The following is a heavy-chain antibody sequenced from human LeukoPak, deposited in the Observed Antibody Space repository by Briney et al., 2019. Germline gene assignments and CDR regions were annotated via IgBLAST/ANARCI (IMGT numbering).Heavy chain of an antibody. CDR2: IRSKAYGGTT. CDR3: TRGGELLDY. Sequence: TGRSLRLSCTASGFTFGDYAMSWVRQAPGKGLEWVGFIRSKAYGGTTEYAASVKGRFTISRDDSKSIAYLQMNSLKTEDTAVCYCTRGGELLDYWGQGTLVTVSS. V-gene: IGHV3-49*04. J-gene: IGHJ4*02. CDR1: GFTFGDYA. D-gene: IGHD1-26*01.